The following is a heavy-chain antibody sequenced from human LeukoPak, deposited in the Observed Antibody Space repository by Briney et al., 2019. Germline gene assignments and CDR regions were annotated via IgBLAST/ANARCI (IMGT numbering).Heavy chain of an antibody. CDR1: GGTFSSYT. J-gene: IGHJ4*02. D-gene: IGHD1-26*01. CDR3: ARTAFSGRWKLLLGY. CDR2: IIPIFGTP. V-gene: IGHV1-69*13. Sequence: SVKVSCKASGGTFSSYTISWVRQAPGQGLEWMGGIIPIFGTPHYAQTFQGRVTITADESTSTAYMELSSLRYEDTAVYYCARTAFSGRWKLLLGYWGQGTLVTVSS.